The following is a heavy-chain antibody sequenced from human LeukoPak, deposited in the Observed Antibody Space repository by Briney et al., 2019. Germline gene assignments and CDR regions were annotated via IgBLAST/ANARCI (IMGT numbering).Heavy chain of an antibody. J-gene: IGHJ4*02. CDR2: ISDDGKRK. V-gene: IGHV3-30*18. CDR3: AKRPSDYGDYVSYFDY. Sequence: GGSLRLSCAASGFSFISYGMHWVRQAPGKGLEWVGVISDDGKRKDYADSVKGRCTISRDNSKDTLYLQMNSLRAEDTAVYYCAKRPSDYGDYVSYFDYWGQRTLVTVSS. D-gene: IGHD4-17*01. CDR1: GFSFISYG.